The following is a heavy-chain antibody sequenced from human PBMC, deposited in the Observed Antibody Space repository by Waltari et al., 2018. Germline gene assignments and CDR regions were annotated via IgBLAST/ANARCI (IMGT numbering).Heavy chain of an antibody. CDR3: ARASGEVAIFDY. CDR1: GFSLSTSGMR. Sequence: QVTLKESGPALVKPTQTLTLTCTFSGFSLSTSGMRVSWIRQPPGKALEWLARIDWDDDKFYSTSLKTRLTISKDTSKNQVVLTMTNMDPVDTATYYCARASGEVAIFDYWGQGTLVTVSS. D-gene: IGHD3-10*01. V-gene: IGHV2-70*04. CDR2: IDWDDDK. J-gene: IGHJ4*02.